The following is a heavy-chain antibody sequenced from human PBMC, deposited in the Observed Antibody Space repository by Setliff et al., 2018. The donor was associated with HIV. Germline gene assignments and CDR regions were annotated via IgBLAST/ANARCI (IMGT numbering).Heavy chain of an antibody. CDR2: IYPGDSHT. V-gene: IGHV5-51*01. CDR1: GYTFTNFW. J-gene: IGHJ4*02. D-gene: IGHD3-22*01. CDR3: ARALWRDSSGPFHF. Sequence: GESLKISCKASGYTFTNFWIGWVRQVPGKGLEWMGVIYPGDSHTTYSPSFQGQVTISADKSISTAYLHWSTLKASDTATYYCARALWRDSSGPFHFWGQGTLVTVSS.